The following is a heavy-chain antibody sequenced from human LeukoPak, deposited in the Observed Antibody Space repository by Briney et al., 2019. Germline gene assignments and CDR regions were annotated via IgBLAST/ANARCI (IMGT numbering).Heavy chain of an antibody. D-gene: IGHD3-10*01. J-gene: IGHJ5*02. V-gene: IGHV4-4*07. CDR2: IYTSGST. CDR1: GGSISSYY. Sequence: SETLSLTCTVSGGSISSYYWSWIRQPAGKGLEWIGRIYTSGSTNYNPSLKSRVTMSVDTSKNQFSLKLSSVTAADTAVYYCARDLTWGSGNYRDWFDPWGQGTLVTASS. CDR3: ARDLTWGSGNYRDWFDP.